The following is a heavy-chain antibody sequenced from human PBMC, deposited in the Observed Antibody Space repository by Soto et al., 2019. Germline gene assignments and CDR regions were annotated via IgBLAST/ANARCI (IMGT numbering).Heavy chain of an antibody. CDR1: GYTFTSYD. Sequence: QVQLVQSGAEVKKPGASVKVSCKASGYTFTSYDINWVRLATGQGLEWMGWMNPNSGNTGYAQKFQGRGNMTKNTSRSTAYIELSSLRSEDTAVYYCARRAVTTYRPFNIWGQGTMVTVSS. CDR3: ARRAVTTYRPFNI. D-gene: IGHD4-17*01. CDR2: MNPNSGNT. J-gene: IGHJ3*02. V-gene: IGHV1-8*01.